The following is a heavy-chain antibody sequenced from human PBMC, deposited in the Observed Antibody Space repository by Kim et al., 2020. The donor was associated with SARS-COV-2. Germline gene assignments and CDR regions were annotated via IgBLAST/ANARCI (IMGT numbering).Heavy chain of an antibody. V-gene: IGHV3-21*01. Sequence: GGSLRLSCVASGFNFKTYGMSWVRQSPGKGLECVSSISTDSVYTFYADSVKGRFIISRDNAKNSVSLQMNSLRDEDTAVYYCVRGVRGSRLGGTLDLRGQGRRVTVPS. CDR1: GFNFKTYG. CDR3: VRGVRGSRLGGTLDL. D-gene: IGHD1-7*01. J-gene: IGHJ4*02. CDR2: ISTDSVYT.